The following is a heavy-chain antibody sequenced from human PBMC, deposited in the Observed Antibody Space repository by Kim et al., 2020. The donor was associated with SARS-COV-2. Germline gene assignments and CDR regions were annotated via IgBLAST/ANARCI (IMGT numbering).Heavy chain of an antibody. D-gene: IGHD6-6*01. J-gene: IGHJ4*01. CDR1: GGSVSSGSYY. Sequence: SETLSLTCTVSGGSVSSGSYYWSWIRQPPGKGLEWIGYIYYSGSTNYNPSLKSRVTISVDTSKNQFSLKLSSVTAADTAVYYCARDRSIAARPKGYYFD. CDR2: IYYSGST. CDR3: ARDRSIAARPKGYYFD. V-gene: IGHV4-61*01.